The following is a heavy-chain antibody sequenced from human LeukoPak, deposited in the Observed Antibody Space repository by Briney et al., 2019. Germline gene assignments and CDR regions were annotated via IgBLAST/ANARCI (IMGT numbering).Heavy chain of an antibody. J-gene: IGHJ4*02. D-gene: IGHD2-21*02. CDR2: INGRGDST. CDR3: AKTVVTAIPYYFDY. V-gene: IGHV3-23*01. CDR1: GFSFSSYA. Sequence: PWGSLRLSCAASGFSFSSYAMSWARPAPGKGLEWVSGINGRGDSTVYADSVKGRFTISRDNSKNTLYLQMNSLRAEDTAVYYCAKTVVTAIPYYFDYWGQGTLVTVSS.